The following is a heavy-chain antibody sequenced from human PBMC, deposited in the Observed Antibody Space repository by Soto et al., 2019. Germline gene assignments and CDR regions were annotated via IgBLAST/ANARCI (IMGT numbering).Heavy chain of an antibody. Sequence: SETLSLTCTVSGGSISSGGYYWSWIRQHPGKGLEWIGYIYYSGSTYYNPSLKSRVTISVDTSKNQFSLKLSSVTAADAAVYYCARGAHYSSPFRWFDPWGQGTLVTVSS. D-gene: IGHD6-13*01. CDR2: IYYSGST. V-gene: IGHV4-31*03. J-gene: IGHJ5*02. CDR1: GGSISSGGYY. CDR3: ARGAHYSSPFRWFDP.